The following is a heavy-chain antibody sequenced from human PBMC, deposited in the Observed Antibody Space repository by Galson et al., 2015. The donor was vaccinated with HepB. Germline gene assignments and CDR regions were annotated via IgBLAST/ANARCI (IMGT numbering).Heavy chain of an antibody. CDR2: IIPIFGAA. J-gene: IGHJ4*02. Sequence: SVKVSCKASGGTFSSYAISWVRQAPGQGLEWMGGIIPIFGAANYAQKFQGRVTITADESTSTAYMELSSLRSEDTAVYYCARVSRGDYYDTLHVFPFDYWGQGTLVTVSS. CDR3: ARVSRGDYYDTLHVFPFDY. D-gene: IGHD3-22*01. CDR1: GGTFSSYA. V-gene: IGHV1-69*13.